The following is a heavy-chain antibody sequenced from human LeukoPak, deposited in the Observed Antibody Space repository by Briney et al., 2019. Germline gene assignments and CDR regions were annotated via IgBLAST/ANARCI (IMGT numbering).Heavy chain of an antibody. D-gene: IGHD3-10*01. J-gene: IGHJ3*02. V-gene: IGHV3-7*01. CDR2: IKLDGGEN. CDR1: GFTFSTYW. Sequence: GGSLRLSCAASGFTFSTYWMNWVRQAPGKGLEWVASIKLDGGENYYVDSVKGRFTISRDNAKDSLSLQMNSLRAEDTAVYYCARGRSGSGNYYHAAFDIWGQGTMVTVSS. CDR3: ARGRSGSGNYYHAAFDI.